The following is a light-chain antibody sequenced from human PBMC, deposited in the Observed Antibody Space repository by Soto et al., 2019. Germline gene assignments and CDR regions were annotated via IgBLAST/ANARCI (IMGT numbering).Light chain of an antibody. V-gene: IGKV1-33*01. CDR2: DAS. Sequence: IPVAPVSFYHSASLGARVTNTCQASQDIRYYLNWYQQKTGQAPKLLIYDASQLETRVPSRFSGSGSGTDFTFTINSLQPEDIGTYYCQHYNSFPITFGQGTRLEIK. J-gene: IGKJ5*01. CDR3: QHYNSFPIT. CDR1: QDIRYY.